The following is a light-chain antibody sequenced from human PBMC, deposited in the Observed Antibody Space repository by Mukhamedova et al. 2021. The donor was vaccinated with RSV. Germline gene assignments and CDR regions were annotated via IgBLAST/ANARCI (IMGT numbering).Light chain of an antibody. V-gene: IGKV1-6*01. Sequence: WYQRRVHGRAPKLLIYGASRSNTGVPSRFSGSGSGTHFTLTISSLQPEDFATYYCLQDYNYPYTFGQGTNVEIK. CDR2: GAS. CDR3: LQDYNYPYT. J-gene: IGKJ2*01.